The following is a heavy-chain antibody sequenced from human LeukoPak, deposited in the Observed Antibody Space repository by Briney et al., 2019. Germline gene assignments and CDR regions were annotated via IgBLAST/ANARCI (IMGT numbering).Heavy chain of an antibody. Sequence: GGSLRLSCAASGFTLSSYAMSWVPQAPGKGLEWVSGISVSGSRTYYADSVKGRFTISRDNYKNTLYLQMNSLRAEDTAVYYCAKLVYDSSSGYWGQGTLVTVSS. D-gene: IGHD6-6*01. CDR3: AKLVYDSSSGY. J-gene: IGHJ4*02. V-gene: IGHV3-23*01. CDR2: ISVSGSRT. CDR1: GFTLSSYA.